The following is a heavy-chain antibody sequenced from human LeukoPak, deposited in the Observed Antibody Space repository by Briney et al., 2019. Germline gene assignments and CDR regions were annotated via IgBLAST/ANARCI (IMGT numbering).Heavy chain of an antibody. CDR2: IWYDGSKE. J-gene: IGHJ4*02. D-gene: IGHD2-21*02. CDR3: ARFIGGDYYGRLDY. Sequence: GGSLRLSCAASGFTFSRHGMHWVRQAPGKGLEWVALIWYDGSKEYYADSVKGRFTISRDNSKNTLFLQMNSLSAEDTAVYFRARFIGGDYYGRLDYWAQGTLVTVSS. CDR1: GFTFSRHG. V-gene: IGHV3-33*01.